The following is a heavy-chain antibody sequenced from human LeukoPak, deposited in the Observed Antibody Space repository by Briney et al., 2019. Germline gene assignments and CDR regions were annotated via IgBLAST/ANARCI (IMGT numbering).Heavy chain of an antibody. CDR3: ARDRYYDSSGLVY. D-gene: IGHD3-22*01. J-gene: IGHJ4*02. V-gene: IGHV3-7*01. CDR1: GFTFSTYW. Sequence: GGSLRLSCAASGFTFSTYWMSWVRQAPGKGLEWVANIQEDGNEKYYVDSVKGRFTISRDNAKNSLYLQMNSLRAEDTAVYYCARDRYYDSSGLVYWGQGTLVTVSS. CDR2: IQEDGNEK.